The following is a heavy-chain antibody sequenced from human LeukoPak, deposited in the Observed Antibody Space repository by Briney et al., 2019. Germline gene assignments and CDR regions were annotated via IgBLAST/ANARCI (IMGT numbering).Heavy chain of an antibody. J-gene: IGHJ3*01. Sequence: GESLQISCKVSGYRFTSYCIGWVRQMPGKGLEWMGIIYLGDSGPTYSPSFQGQVTISVDESINTAYLQWSSLQASDTAMYYCGMSGDRVPLQDDVFDVWGQGTRVTVST. CDR1: GYRFTSYC. V-gene: IGHV5-51*01. D-gene: IGHD1-26*01. CDR2: IYLGDSGP. CDR3: GMSGDRVPLQDDVFDV.